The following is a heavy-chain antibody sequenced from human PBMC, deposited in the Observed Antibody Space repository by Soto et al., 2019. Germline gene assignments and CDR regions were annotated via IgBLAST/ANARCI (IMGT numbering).Heavy chain of an antibody. J-gene: IGHJ6*02. D-gene: IGHD1-1*01. CDR1: GLTVSTSY. V-gene: IGHV3-53*01. CDR2: IFSGGGT. Sequence: GGSLRLSCAASGLTVSTSYMSWVRQTPGKGLEWVSLIFSGGGTFYADSVKGRFTISRDNSKNMLYLQMNSLRAEDTAVYYCARDGTISSAPYYGMDVWGQGTTVTVSS. CDR3: ARDGTISSAPYYGMDV.